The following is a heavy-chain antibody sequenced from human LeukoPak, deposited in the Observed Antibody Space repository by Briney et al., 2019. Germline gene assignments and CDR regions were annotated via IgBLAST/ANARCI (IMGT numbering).Heavy chain of an antibody. Sequence: GASVKVSCKASGYTFTGYYMHWVRQAPGQGLEWMGWINPNSGGTNYAQKFQGWVTMTRDTSISTAYMELSRLRSDDTAVYYCARDKGYSGYEPPYGMDVWGQGTTVTVSS. CDR1: GYTFTGYY. CDR3: ARDKGYSGYEPPYGMDV. V-gene: IGHV1-2*04. CDR2: INPNSGGT. J-gene: IGHJ6*02. D-gene: IGHD5-12*01.